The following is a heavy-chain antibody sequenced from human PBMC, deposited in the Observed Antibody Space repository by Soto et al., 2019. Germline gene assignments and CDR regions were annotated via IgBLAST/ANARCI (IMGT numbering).Heavy chain of an antibody. CDR1: GFTFSSYG. CDR2: ISYDGSNK. J-gene: IGHJ4*02. V-gene: IGHV3-30*18. Sequence: GGSLRLSCAASGFTFSSYGMHWVRQAPGKGLEWVAVISYDGSNKYYADSVKGRFTISRDNSKNTLYLQMNSLRAEDTAVYYCAKVSLRTSRIAARPAQWLFDYWGQGTLVTVSS. D-gene: IGHD6-6*01. CDR3: AKVSLRTSRIAARPAQWLFDY.